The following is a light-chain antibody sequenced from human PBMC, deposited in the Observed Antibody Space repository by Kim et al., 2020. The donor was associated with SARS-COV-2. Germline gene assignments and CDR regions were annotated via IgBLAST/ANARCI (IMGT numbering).Light chain of an antibody. J-gene: IGKJ1*01. CDR3: QQYNNWLGVT. Sequence: EIVMTQSPATLSVSPGERATLSCRASQSVSSNLAWYQQKPGQAPRLLIYGASTRATGIPARFSGSGSGTEFTLTISSLQSEDFAVYYCQQYNNWLGVTFGQGTKVDIK. CDR1: QSVSSN. V-gene: IGKV3-15*01. CDR2: GAS.